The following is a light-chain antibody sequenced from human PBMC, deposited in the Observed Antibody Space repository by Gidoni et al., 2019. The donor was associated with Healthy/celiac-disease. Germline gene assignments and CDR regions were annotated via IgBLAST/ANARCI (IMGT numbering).Light chain of an antibody. J-gene: IGKJ1*01. V-gene: IGKV1-39*01. CDR3: QQSYSTPWT. CDR1: QSISSY. Sequence: DIQMTQSPSSLSASVGDRVTITCRASQSISSYLNWYQQKPGIAPKLLIYAACSLQSGVPSRFSGSGSGTDFTLTISSLQPEDFATYYCQQSYSTPWTFGQGTKVEIK. CDR2: AAC.